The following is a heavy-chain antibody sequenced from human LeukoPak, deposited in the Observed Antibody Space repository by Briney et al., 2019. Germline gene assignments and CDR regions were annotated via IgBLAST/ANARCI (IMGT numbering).Heavy chain of an antibody. V-gene: IGHV3-20*04. J-gene: IGHJ4*02. CDR2: INWNGGST. Sequence: GSLRLSCAASGFTFDDYGMSWVRQAPGKGLEWVSGINWNGGSTGYADSVKGRFTISRDNAKNSLYLQMNSQRAEDTALYYCARAQYCSGGSCYFDYWGQGTLVTVSS. CDR1: GFTFDDYG. D-gene: IGHD2-15*01. CDR3: ARAQYCSGGSCYFDY.